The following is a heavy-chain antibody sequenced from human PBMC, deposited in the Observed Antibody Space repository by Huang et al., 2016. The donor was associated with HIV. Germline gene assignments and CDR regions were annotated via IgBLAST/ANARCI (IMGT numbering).Heavy chain of an antibody. D-gene: IGHD2-8*01. CDR1: GGSINSGTYY. CDR3: ARTLWRVSFDY. J-gene: IGHJ4*02. CDR2: IYYSGST. Sequence: QVQLQESGPGLVKPSQTLSLTCSVSGGSINSGTYYWSWIRQPPGKGLEWIGYIYYSGSTFYNPSLESRVTRSVETSKNQFSLNMRSVTAADTAVYYCARTLWRVSFDYWGQGTPVTVSS. V-gene: IGHV4-30-4*01.